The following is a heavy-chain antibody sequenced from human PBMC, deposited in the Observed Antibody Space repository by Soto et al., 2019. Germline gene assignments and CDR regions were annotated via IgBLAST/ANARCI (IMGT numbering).Heavy chain of an antibody. J-gene: IGHJ4*02. CDR1: GGSISSGGYY. Sequence: PSETLSLTCTVSGGSISSGGYYWSWIRQHPGKGLEWIGYIYYSGSTYYNPSLKSRVTISVDTSKNQFSLKLSSVTAADTAVYYCARSGYRGEGESFDYWGQGTLVTVSS. D-gene: IGHD5-18*01. CDR3: ARSGYRGEGESFDY. CDR2: IYYSGST. V-gene: IGHV4-31*03.